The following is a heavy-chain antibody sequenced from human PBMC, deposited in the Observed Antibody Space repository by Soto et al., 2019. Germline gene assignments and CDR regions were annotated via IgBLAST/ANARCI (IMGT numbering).Heavy chain of an antibody. CDR3: ARANSSSGRPNLLAS. J-gene: IGHJ5*01. Sequence: ASVKVSCKASGYSFTNNDVSWVRQAPGQGLEWMGWINPNSGGTNYAQKFQGRVTMTRDTSISTAYMELSRLRSDDTAVYYCARANSSSGRPNLLASSGQGTFVIVSS. CDR2: INPNSGGT. CDR1: GYSFTNND. V-gene: IGHV1-2*02. D-gene: IGHD6-25*01.